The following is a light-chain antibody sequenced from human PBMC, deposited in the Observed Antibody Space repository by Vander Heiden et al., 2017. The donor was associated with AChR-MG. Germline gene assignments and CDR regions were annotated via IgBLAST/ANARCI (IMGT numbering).Light chain of an antibody. CDR1: SSDVGGYGH. Sequence: QSALTQPPSASGSLGQSVTISCTGTSSDVGGYGHVSWYQQHPGKAPKLIIFEVNRRPSGVPDRFSGSKSGNSASLRVSGLQSEDEADYYCCSYAASDSYVFGTGTKV. CDR3: CSYAASDSYV. V-gene: IGLV2-8*01. J-gene: IGLJ1*01. CDR2: EVN.